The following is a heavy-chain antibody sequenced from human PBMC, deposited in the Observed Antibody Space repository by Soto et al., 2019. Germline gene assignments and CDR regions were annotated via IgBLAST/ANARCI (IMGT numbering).Heavy chain of an antibody. CDR3: ARDYHVSGTWLGVDV. J-gene: IGHJ6*02. CDR1: GGSISSGDSY. V-gene: IGHV4-31*01. D-gene: IGHD3-10*01. Sequence: QVQLQESGPGLVKPSQTLSLTCNVSGGSISSGDSYWSWVRQRPGNGLEWIGYVYSSEATYYNPSLKRQVSISVDISKNQFCLRLSSVTPADTAVYYCARDYHVSGTWLGVDVWGQATTVTVSS. CDR2: VYSSEAT.